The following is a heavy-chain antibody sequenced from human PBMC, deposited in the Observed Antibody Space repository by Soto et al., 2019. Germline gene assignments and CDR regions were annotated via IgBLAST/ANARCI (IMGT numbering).Heavy chain of an antibody. V-gene: IGHV3-11*06. Sequence: XGSRRLSCSAAGFNFSDYCMSWIRQGPGQGLQCVSFISNTAFYTNYADSVRGRFTISRDNAQSSLFLEMTDLSAGDTAVYYCATLRRIPSACFYFDFWGQGAQVTVSS. CDR1: GFNFSDYC. CDR3: ATLRRIPSACFYFDF. D-gene: IGHD2-2*01. CDR2: ISNTAFYT. J-gene: IGHJ4*02.